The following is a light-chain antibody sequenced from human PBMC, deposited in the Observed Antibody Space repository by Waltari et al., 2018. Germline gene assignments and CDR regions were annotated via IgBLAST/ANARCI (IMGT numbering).Light chain of an antibody. V-gene: IGLV4-69*01. CDR1: SGPSSNI. CDR2: VNSDGRH. CDR3: QTGGHGTWV. Sequence: QLVLTQSPSASASLGASVQLTCTLSSGPSSNIIAWPPQRPENGPRYLMKVNSDGRHSKGDEIPDRFSGSSSGAERYLTSASLQSEDEADYYCQTGGHGTWVFGGGTKLTVL. J-gene: IGLJ3*02.